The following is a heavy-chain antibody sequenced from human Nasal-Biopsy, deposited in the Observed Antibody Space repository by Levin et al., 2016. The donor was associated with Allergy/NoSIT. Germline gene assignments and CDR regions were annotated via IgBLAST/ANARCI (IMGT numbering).Heavy chain of an antibody. CDR3: ARNTRLDY. Sequence: LSLTCAASGFRFSDYYMSWIRQAPGKGLEWVSYISDSSSTFTNYAESVKGRFTISRVNAKNSLYLQMNSLRPEDTAVYYCARNTRLDYWGQGTLVTVSS. CDR2: ISDSSSTFT. J-gene: IGHJ4*02. CDR1: GFRFSDYY. V-gene: IGHV3-11*06.